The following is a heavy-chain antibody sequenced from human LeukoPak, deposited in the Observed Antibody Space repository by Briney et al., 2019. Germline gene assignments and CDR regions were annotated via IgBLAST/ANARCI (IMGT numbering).Heavy chain of an antibody. D-gene: IGHD5/OR15-5a*01. Sequence: GESLKISCKGSGYSFTSFWIGWVCQMPGKGLEWMGLIYPGDSDTRYSPSFQGQVTIPADKSISTAYLQWSSLKASDTAMFYCAGAPMSDGPFDYWGQGTLVTVSS. CDR1: GYSFTSFW. CDR3: AGAPMSDGPFDY. J-gene: IGHJ4*02. V-gene: IGHV5-51*01. CDR2: IYPGDSDT.